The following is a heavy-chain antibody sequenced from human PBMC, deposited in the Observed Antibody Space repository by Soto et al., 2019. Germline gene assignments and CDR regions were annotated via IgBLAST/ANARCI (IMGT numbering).Heavy chain of an antibody. V-gene: IGHV1-69*01. D-gene: IGHD3-10*01. CDR3: AVAAVREIMAQESSGMAV. CDR1: GGTLSDYA. Sequence: QVQLVQSGAEVKTPGSSVKVSCKASGGTLSDYAISWVRQAPGQGLEWMGGIMPTVDSANYAQNFQGRLTIFADESTSTANLELSSLRSDDPAVYYCAVAAVREIMAQESSGMAVWGQGTTVIVSS. CDR2: IMPTVDSA. J-gene: IGHJ6*02.